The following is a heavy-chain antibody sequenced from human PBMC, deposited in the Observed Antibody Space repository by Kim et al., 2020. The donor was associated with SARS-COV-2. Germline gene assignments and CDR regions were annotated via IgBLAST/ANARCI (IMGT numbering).Heavy chain of an antibody. J-gene: IGHJ4*02. Sequence: SETLSLTCTVSGGSISSYYWSWIRQPPGKGLEWIGYIYYSGSTNYNPSLKSRVTISVDTSKNQFSLKLSSVTAADTAVYYCARIITLYCSGGSCYSVYYFDYWGQGTLVTVSS. V-gene: IGHV4-59*13. CDR2: IYYSGST. CDR1: GGSISSYY. CDR3: ARIITLYCSGGSCYSVYYFDY. D-gene: IGHD2-15*01.